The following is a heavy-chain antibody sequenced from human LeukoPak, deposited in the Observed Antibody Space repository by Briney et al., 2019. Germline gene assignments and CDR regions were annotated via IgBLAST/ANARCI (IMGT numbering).Heavy chain of an antibody. CDR3: AREYSYDNYGMDV. D-gene: IGHD5-18*01. V-gene: IGHV1-69*04. Sequence: SVKVSCKAPGGTFSSYAISWVRQAPGQGLEWMGRIIPILGIANYAQKFQGRVTITADKSTSTAYMELSSLRSEDTAVYYCAREYSYDNYGMDVWGQGTTVTVSS. CDR1: GGTFSSYA. J-gene: IGHJ6*02. CDR2: IIPILGIA.